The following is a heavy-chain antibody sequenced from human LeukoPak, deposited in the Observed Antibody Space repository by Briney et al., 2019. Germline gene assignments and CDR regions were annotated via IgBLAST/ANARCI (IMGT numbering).Heavy chain of an antibody. J-gene: IGHJ4*02. V-gene: IGHV3-23*01. CDR2: ISGSGGST. Sequence: PGGSLRPSCAASGFTFSSYAMSWVRQAPGKGLEWVSAISGSGGSTYYADSVKGRFTISRDNSKNTLYLQMNSLRAEDTAVYYCAKTGYDYIWGSYRATLFDYWGQGTLVTVSS. D-gene: IGHD3-16*02. CDR3: AKTGYDYIWGSYRATLFDY. CDR1: GFTFSSYA.